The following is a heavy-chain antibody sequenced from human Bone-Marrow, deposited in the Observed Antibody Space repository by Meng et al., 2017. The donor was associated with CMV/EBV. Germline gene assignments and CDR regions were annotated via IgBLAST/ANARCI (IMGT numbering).Heavy chain of an antibody. J-gene: IGHJ5*02. V-gene: IGHV4-39*07. CDR1: GGSISSSSYY. Sequence: SETPSLTCTVSGGSISSSSYYWGWIRQPPGKGLEWIGSIYYSGSTYYNPSLKSRVTISVDTSKNQFSLKLSSVTAADTAVYYCAREMGRGYCSSTSCNNWFDPWGQGTLVTVSS. CDR2: IYYSGST. CDR3: AREMGRGYCSSTSCNNWFDP. D-gene: IGHD2-2*01.